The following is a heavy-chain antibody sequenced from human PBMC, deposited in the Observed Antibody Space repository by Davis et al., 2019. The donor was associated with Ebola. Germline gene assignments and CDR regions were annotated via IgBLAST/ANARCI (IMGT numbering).Heavy chain of an antibody. V-gene: IGHV4-59*11. J-gene: IGHJ4*02. CDR1: GVSISGHY. CDR3: AERGGSV. CDR2: IYYTGSA. Sequence: PSETLSLTCTVSGVSISGHYWSWIRQPPGKRLEWIGSIYYTGSAYYNSSLNSRVTISVDTSKNQFSLKLSSVTAADTAMYYCAERGGSVWGQGTLVTVSS. D-gene: IGHD3-16*01.